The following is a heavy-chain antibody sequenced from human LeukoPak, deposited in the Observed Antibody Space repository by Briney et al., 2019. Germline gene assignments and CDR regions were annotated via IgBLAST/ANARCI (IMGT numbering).Heavy chain of an antibody. CDR2: IKQDGSEE. D-gene: IGHD2-2*01. Sequence: GPLRLSCAASGFTFSSYAMNWVRQAPGKGLEWVAYIKQDGSEEHYVDSVKGRFTISRDNAKNSLYLQMNSLRAEDTAVYYCARDTPGEESHWGQGTLVTVSS. CDR3: ARDTPGEESH. V-gene: IGHV3-7*01. J-gene: IGHJ4*02. CDR1: GFTFSSYA.